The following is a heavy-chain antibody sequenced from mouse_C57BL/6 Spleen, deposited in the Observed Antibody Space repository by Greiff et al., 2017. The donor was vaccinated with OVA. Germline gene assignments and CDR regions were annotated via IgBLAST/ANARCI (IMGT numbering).Heavy chain of an antibody. CDR1: GYAFSSSW. CDR3: ALDSSGYFDY. V-gene: IGHV1-82*01. CDR2: IYPGDGDT. J-gene: IGHJ2*01. Sequence: VQLMESGPELVKPGASVKISCKASGYAFSSSWMNWVKQRPGKGLEWIGRIYPGDGDTNYNGKFKGKATLTADKSSSTAYMQLSSLTSEDSAVYFCALDSSGYFDYWGQGTTLTVSS. D-gene: IGHD3-2*02.